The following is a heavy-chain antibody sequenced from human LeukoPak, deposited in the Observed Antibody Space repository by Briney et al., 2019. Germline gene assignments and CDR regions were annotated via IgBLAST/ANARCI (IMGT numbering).Heavy chain of an antibody. CDR2: ISGSGGST. D-gene: IGHD3-10*01. J-gene: IGHJ3*02. V-gene: IGHV3-23*01. CDR1: GFTFSNYA. Sequence: GGSLRLSCAASGFTFSNYAMSWVRQAPGMGLECVSTISGSGGSTYYADSVKGRFTLSRDNSTNTMYLQMNTLRADDTAVYYCAKNLWFGELLLGGAFDMWGQGTMVTVSS. CDR3: AKNLWFGELLLGGAFDM.